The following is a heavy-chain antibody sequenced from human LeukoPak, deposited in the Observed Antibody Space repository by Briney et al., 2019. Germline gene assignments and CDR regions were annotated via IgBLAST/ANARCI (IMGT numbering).Heavy chain of an antibody. Sequence: GESLKISCQGSGYSFTNYWIGWVRPLPGKGLEWMGIIYPADSDTRYSPSFQGQVTISVDKSISTAYLQWSSLKASDTAMYYCARLLGYCSSTSCLYGMDVWGKGTTVTVSS. V-gene: IGHV5-51*01. CDR2: IYPADSDT. CDR1: GYSFTNYW. CDR3: ARLLGYCSSTSCLYGMDV. J-gene: IGHJ6*04. D-gene: IGHD2-2*01.